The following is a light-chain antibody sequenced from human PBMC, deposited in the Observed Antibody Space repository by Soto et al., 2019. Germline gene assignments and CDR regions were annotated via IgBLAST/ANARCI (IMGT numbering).Light chain of an antibody. CDR2: GNN. V-gene: IGLV1-44*01. CDR3: GSWDSSLSAYV. CDR1: SSNIGGNT. Sequence: VLTQPPSASGTPGQRVTISCSGSSSNIGGNTVNWYQQLPGTAPKLLIYGNNQRPSGIPDRFSGSKSGTSATLGITGFQTGDEADYYCGSWDSSLSAYVFGTGTTVTVL. J-gene: IGLJ1*01.